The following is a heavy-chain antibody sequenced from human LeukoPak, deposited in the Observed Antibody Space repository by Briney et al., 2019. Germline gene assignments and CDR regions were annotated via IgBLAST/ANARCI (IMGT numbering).Heavy chain of an antibody. CDR3: ARELSGSYGY. J-gene: IGHJ4*02. Sequence: SETLSLTCSVSGGSISSYYWSWVWQPPGKGLEWIGYIYYTGSTEYNPSLNSRVTISVDTSKNQFSLKLQSVTAADTAVYYCARELSGSYGYWGQGTLVTVSS. CDR2: IYYTGST. CDR1: GGSISSYY. D-gene: IGHD3-10*01. V-gene: IGHV4-59*01.